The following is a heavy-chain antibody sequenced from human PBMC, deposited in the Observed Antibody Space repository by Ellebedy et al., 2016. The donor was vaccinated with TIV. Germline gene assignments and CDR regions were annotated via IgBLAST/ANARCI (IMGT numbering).Heavy chain of an antibody. V-gene: IGHV3-33*01. CDR1: GFTVSNYG. J-gene: IGHJ2*01. Sequence: GESLKISCAASGFTVSNYGIHWVRQAPGKGLEWVADIWSSGSRQYYADSVKGRFTISRDNSKNTVYLQMNSLRAEDTAVYHCTRDADTSGYYWYFDLWGRGTLVTVSS. D-gene: IGHD3-22*01. CDR2: IWSSGSRQ. CDR3: TRDADTSGYYWYFDL.